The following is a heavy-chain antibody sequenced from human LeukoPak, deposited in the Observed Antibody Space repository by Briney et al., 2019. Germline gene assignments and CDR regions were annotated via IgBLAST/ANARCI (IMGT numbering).Heavy chain of an antibody. V-gene: IGHV1-8*01. CDR3: ARGGGVRTGSGWRPGNWFDP. D-gene: IGHD6-19*01. J-gene: IGHJ5*02. Sequence: ASVKVSCKASGYPFTSYDINWVRQATGQGPEWMGWMNPNSGKTGYAQKFQGRVAMTRNTSISTAYMELSSLRSEDTAVYYCARGGGVRTGSGWRPGNWFDPWGQGTLVIVSS. CDR2: MNPNSGKT. CDR1: GYPFTSYD.